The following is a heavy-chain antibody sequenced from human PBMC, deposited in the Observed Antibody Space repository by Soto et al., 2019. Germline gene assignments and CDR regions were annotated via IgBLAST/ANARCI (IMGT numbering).Heavy chain of an antibody. D-gene: IGHD6-13*01. CDR2: IYYSGST. V-gene: IGHV4-39*01. CDR1: GGSISSSSYY. J-gene: IGHJ6*02. Sequence: PSETLSLTCTVSGGSISSSSYYWGWIRQPPGKGLEWIGSIYYSGSTYYNPSLKSRVTISVDTSKNQFSLKLSSVTAADTAVYYCARHLFGAAGVLSYYYGMDVWGQGTTVTSP. CDR3: ARHLFGAAGVLSYYYGMDV.